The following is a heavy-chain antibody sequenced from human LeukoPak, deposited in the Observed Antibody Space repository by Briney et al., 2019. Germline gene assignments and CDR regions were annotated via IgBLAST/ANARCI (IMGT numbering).Heavy chain of an antibody. CDR3: AKAEEGDLSYYFDY. J-gene: IGHJ4*02. CDR2: ISGSGGST. V-gene: IGHV3-23*01. CDR1: GFTFSSYA. Sequence: GGSLRLSCAASGFTFSSYAMSWVRQAPGKGLEWVSAISGSGGSTYYADPVKGRFTISRDNSKNTLYLQMNSLRAEDTAVYYCAKAEEGDLSYYFDYWGQGTLVTVSS. D-gene: IGHD3-10*01.